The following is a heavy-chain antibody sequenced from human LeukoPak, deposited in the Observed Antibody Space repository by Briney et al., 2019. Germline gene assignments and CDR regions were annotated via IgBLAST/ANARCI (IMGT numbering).Heavy chain of an antibody. Sequence: SETLSLTCAVYGGSFSGYYWSWIRQPPGKGLEWIGEINHSGSTNYNPSLKSRVTISVDTSKNQFSLKLSSVTAADTAVYYCARLRGWNDVWGQGTLVTVSS. CDR2: INHSGST. J-gene: IGHJ4*02. CDR1: GGSFSGYY. D-gene: IGHD1-1*01. CDR3: ARLRGWNDV. V-gene: IGHV4-34*01.